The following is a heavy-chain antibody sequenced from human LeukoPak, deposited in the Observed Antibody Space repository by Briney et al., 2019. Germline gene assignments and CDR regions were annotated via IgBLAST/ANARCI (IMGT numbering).Heavy chain of an antibody. CDR2: TYYRSKWYN. CDR1: GDSVSSNSAA. J-gene: IGHJ4*02. V-gene: IGHV6-1*01. Sequence: SQTLSLTCAISGDSVSSNSAAWNWIRQSPSRGLEWLGRTYYRSKWYNDYAVSVKSRITINPDTSKNQFSLQLNSVTTEDTAVYYCARDFRRRYDILTGYYIFDYWGQGTLVTVSS. D-gene: IGHD3-9*01. CDR3: ARDFRRRYDILTGYYIFDY.